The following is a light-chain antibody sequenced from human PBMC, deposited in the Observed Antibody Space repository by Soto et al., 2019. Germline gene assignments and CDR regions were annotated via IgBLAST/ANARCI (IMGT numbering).Light chain of an antibody. CDR2: GAS. J-gene: IGKJ3*01. V-gene: IGKV3-15*01. CDR3: QQYNSWPFT. Sequence: EIVMTQSPATLSVSPGERATLSCRASQSVSTNLAWYQQKPGQAPRLLIYGASTRATGIPARFSGSGSGTEFTLTIASLQSGDFVVYYCQQYNSWPFTFGPGTKVDIK. CDR1: QSVSTN.